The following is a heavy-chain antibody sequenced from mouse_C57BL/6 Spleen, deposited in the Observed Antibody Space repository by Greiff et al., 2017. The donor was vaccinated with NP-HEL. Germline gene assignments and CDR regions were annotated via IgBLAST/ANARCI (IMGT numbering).Heavy chain of an antibody. D-gene: IGHD1-1*01. CDR3: ERWGVLGFDY. Sequence: QVHVKQSGAELVKPGASVKISCKASGYAFSSYWMNWVKQRPGKGLEWIGQIYPGDGDTNYNGKFKGKATLTADKSSSTAYMQLSSLTSEDSAVYFCERWGVLGFDYWGQGTTLTVSS. CDR1: GYAFSSYW. J-gene: IGHJ2*01. CDR2: IYPGDGDT. V-gene: IGHV1-80*01.